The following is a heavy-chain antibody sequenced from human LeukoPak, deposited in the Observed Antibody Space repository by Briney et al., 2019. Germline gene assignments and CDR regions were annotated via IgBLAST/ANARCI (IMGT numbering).Heavy chain of an antibody. J-gene: IGHJ4*02. CDR2: INHSGST. V-gene: IGHV4-34*01. Sequence: EXLXLTXAXYGGSFSDYYWSWIRQPPGKGLEWIGEINHSGSTNYNPSLKSRVTISVDKSKNQFSLKLSSVTAADTAVYYCARGTRYSSTWYDYWGQGTLVTVSS. D-gene: IGHD6-13*01. CDR3: ARGTRYSSTWYDY. CDR1: GGSFSDYY.